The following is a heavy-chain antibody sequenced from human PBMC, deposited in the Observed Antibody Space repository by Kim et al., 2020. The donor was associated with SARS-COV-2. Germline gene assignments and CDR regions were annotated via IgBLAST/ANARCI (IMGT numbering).Heavy chain of an antibody. CDR2: SAK. J-gene: IGHJ4*02. CDR3: ARINYYFDY. V-gene: IGHV3-7*01. Sequence: SAKDYVDSGKGRYTISRDNAKNSLYLQMNSLRAEDTAVYYCARINYYFDYWGQGTLVTVSS.